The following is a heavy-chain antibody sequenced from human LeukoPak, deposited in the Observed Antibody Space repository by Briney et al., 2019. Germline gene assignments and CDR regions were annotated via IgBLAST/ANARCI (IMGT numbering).Heavy chain of an antibody. V-gene: IGHV3-11*04. Sequence: GGSLRLSCAASGFTFSDYYMSWIRQAPGKGLEWVSYISSSGSTIYYADSVKGRFTISRDNSKNTLYLQMNSLRAEDTAVYYCARGPIYYYDSSGYPHFDYWGQGTLVTVSS. CDR1: GFTFSDYY. D-gene: IGHD3-22*01. J-gene: IGHJ4*02. CDR3: ARGPIYYYDSSGYPHFDY. CDR2: ISSSGSTI.